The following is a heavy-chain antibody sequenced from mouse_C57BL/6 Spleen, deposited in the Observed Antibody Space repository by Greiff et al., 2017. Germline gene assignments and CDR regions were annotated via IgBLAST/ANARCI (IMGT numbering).Heavy chain of an antibody. CDR1: GFTFSDYG. CDR3: ARGYGSSWAWFAY. Sequence: EVKLQESGGGLVKPGGSLKLSCAASGFTFSDYGMHWVRQAPEKGLEWVAYISSGSSTIYYADTVKGRFTISRDNAKNTLFLQMTSLRSEDTAMYYCARGYGSSWAWFAYWGQGTLVTVSA. J-gene: IGHJ3*01. D-gene: IGHD1-1*01. CDR2: ISSGSSTI. V-gene: IGHV5-17*01.